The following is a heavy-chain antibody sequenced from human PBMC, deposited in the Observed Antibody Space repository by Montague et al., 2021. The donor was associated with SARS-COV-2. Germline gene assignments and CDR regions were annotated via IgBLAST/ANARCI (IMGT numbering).Heavy chain of an antibody. CDR3: ASFISGYYYDSSGYYS. CDR2: INHSGST. CDR1: GGSFSGYY. V-gene: IGHV4-34*01. D-gene: IGHD3-22*01. J-gene: IGHJ4*02. Sequence: SETLSLTCAVYGGSFSGYYWNWIRQPPGKGLEWIGEINHSGSTNXNPSLKSRVTISVDTSKNQFSLKLSSVTAADTAVYYCASFISGYYYDSSGYYSWGQGTLVTVSS.